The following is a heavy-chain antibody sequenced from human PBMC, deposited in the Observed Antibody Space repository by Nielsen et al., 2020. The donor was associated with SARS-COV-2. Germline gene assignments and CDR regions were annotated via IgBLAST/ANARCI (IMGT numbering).Heavy chain of an antibody. CDR2: LDHEDGET. V-gene: IGHV1-24*01. D-gene: IGHD1-1*01. Sequence: ASVKVSCKVSGYTLAELSIHWVRQAPGKGLEWMGGLDHEDGETRYAHKFQGRVVMTEDASTDIAYMELSGLRSEDTAVYYWTTYYIDNWGQGTLVTVSS. CDR1: GYTLAELS. CDR3: TTYYIDN. J-gene: IGHJ4*02.